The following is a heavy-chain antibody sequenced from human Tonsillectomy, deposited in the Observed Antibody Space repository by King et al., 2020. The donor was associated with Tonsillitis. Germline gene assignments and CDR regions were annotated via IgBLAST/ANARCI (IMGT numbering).Heavy chain of an antibody. D-gene: IGHD1-26*01. CDR3: ARYVSGHFDY. CDR1: GGSISSSDPY. J-gene: IGHJ4*02. V-gene: IGHV4-39*01. CDR2: MYRSGSI. Sequence: QLQLQESGPGVVKPSETLSLTCTVSGGSISSSDPYWAWIRQPPGKGLEWIVYMYRSGSIFYNPSLKSRITISGGTSENRFSLKLSSLTAADTAVYFCARYVSGHFDYWGQGALVTVSS.